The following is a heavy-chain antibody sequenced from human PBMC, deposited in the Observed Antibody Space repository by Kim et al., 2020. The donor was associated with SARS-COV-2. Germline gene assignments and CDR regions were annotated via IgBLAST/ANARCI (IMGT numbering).Heavy chain of an antibody. V-gene: IGHV4-31*02. CDR3: ARAAGKFSRLDGMDV. D-gene: IGHD3-10*01. Sequence: SLKSRVTISVDTSKNQFSLKLSSVTAADTAVYYCARAAGKFSRLDGMDVWGQGTTVTVSS. J-gene: IGHJ6*02.